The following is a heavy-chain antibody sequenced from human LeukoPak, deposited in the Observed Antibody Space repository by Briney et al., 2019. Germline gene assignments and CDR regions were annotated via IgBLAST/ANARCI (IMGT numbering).Heavy chain of an antibody. J-gene: IGHJ4*02. V-gene: IGHV3-23*01. Sequence: GGSLRLSCAASGFTLSTYAMSWVRQGPGKGLEWVSAISVSGNTHHADSVKGRFTISRDNSKNTLYLQMNSLRAEDTAVYYCAKRRIVGATTHFDYWGQGTLVTVSS. CDR1: GFTLSTYA. D-gene: IGHD1-26*01. CDR2: ISVSGNT. CDR3: AKRRIVGATTHFDY.